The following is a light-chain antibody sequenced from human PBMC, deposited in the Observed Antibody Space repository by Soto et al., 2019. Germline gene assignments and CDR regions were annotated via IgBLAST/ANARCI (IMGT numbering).Light chain of an antibody. Sequence: DIQMTQCPSSLSASVGYRVTITCQASQDISNYLNWYQQKPGKAPKLLIYDASNLETGVPSRFSGSGSGTDFTFTISSLQPEDIATYYCQQYDNLPITFGQGTRLEIK. V-gene: IGKV1-33*01. CDR2: DAS. CDR3: QQYDNLPIT. CDR1: QDISNY. J-gene: IGKJ5*01.